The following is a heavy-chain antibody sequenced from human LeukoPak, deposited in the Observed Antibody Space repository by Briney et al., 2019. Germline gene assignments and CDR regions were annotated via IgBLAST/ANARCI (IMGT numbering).Heavy chain of an antibody. CDR1: GYSISSGYY. CDR2: IYYSGST. CDR3: ARSSIAAAGTFLH. Sequence: SETLSLTCTVSGYSISSGYYWGWIRQPPGEGLEWIGSIYYSGSTYYNPSLKSRVTISVDTSKNQFSLKLSSVTAADTAVYYCARSSIAAAGTFLHWGQGTLVTVSS. J-gene: IGHJ4*02. V-gene: IGHV4-38-2*02. D-gene: IGHD6-13*01.